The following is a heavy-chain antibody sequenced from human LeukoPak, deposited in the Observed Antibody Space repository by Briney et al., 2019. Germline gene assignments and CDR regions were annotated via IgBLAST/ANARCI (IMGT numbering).Heavy chain of an antibody. CDR2: IYYSGST. Sequence: SETLSLTCTVSGGSISSSSYYWGWIRQPPGKGLEWIGSIYYSGSTYYNPSLKSRVTISVDTSKNQFSLKLSSVTAADTAVYYCARLSRGGGSWFDPWGQGTLVTVSS. CDR1: GGSISSSSYY. J-gene: IGHJ5*02. D-gene: IGHD6-19*01. CDR3: ARLSRGGGSWFDP. V-gene: IGHV4-39*01.